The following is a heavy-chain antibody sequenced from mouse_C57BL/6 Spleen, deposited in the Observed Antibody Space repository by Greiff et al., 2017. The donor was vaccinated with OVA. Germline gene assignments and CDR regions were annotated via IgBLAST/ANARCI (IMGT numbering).Heavy chain of an antibody. CDR2: IFPGSGST. Sequence: QVQLVESGPELVKPGASVKISCKASGYTFTDYYINWVKQRPGQGLEWIGWIFPGSGSTYYNEKFKGKATLTVDKSSSTAYMLLSSLTSEDSAVYFCARGEGLRGDYAMDYWGQGTSVTVSS. V-gene: IGHV1-75*01. J-gene: IGHJ4*01. D-gene: IGHD2-4*01. CDR1: GYTFTDYY. CDR3: ARGEGLRGDYAMDY.